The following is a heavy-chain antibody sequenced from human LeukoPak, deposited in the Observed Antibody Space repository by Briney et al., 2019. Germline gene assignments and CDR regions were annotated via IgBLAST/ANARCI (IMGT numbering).Heavy chain of an antibody. CDR1: AFTFSSYA. CDR2: ISGSGSST. Sequence: PGGSLRLSCAASAFTFSSYAMSWVCQAPGKGLERVSSISGSGSSTYYADSVKGRFTISRDNSKNTVYLQMNSLRAEDTAVYYCSKEMTSGAYYYGMDVWGKGTTVTVSS. CDR3: SKEMTSGAYYYGMDV. J-gene: IGHJ6*04. V-gene: IGHV3-23*01. D-gene: IGHD1-26*01.